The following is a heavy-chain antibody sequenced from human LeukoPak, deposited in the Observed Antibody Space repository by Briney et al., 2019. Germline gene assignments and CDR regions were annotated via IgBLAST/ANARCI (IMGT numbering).Heavy chain of an antibody. J-gene: IGHJ4*02. CDR2: IYYSGST. D-gene: IGHD2-15*01. V-gene: IGHV4-28*01. CDR1: GYSISSSNW. CDR3: ARGGYCSGGSCYPGPPDY. Sequence: PSDTLSLTCAVSGYSISSSNWWGWIRQPPGKGLEWIGYIYYSGSTCYNPSLKSRVTMSVDTSKNQFSLKLSSVTAVDTAVYYCARGGYCSGGSCYPGPPDYWGQGTLVTVSS.